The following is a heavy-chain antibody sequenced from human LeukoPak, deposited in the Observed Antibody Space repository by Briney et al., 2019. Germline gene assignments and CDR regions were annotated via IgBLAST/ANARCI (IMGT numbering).Heavy chain of an antibody. CDR2: IKQDGSEK. Sequence: GGSLRLSYAASGFTFSSYWMTWVRQAPGKGLEWVANIKQDGSEKYYVDSVKGRFTISRDNAKNSLYLQMNSLRAEDTAVYYCVRWGYSSGCWDYWGQGTLVTVSS. V-gene: IGHV3-7*01. J-gene: IGHJ4*02. D-gene: IGHD6-19*01. CDR1: GFTFSSYW. CDR3: VRWGYSSGCWDY.